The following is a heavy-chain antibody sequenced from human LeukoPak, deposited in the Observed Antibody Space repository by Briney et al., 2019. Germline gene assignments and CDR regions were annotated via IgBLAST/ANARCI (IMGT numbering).Heavy chain of an antibody. CDR2: TYYRSKWYN. J-gene: IGHJ4*02. CDR1: GDSVSSNSAA. CDR3: ASTRGQQLVPRYFDY. V-gene: IGHV6-1*01. D-gene: IGHD6-13*01. Sequence: SQTLSLTCAISGDSVSSNSAAWNWIRQSPSRGLEWLGRTYYRSKWYNDYAVSVKSRITINPDTSKNQFSLQLNSVTPEDTAVYYCASTRGQQLVPRYFDYWGQGTLDTVSS.